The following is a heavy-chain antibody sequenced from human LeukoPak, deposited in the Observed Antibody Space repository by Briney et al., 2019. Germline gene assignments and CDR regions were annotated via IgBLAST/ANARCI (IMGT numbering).Heavy chain of an antibody. CDR2: IYHSGST. J-gene: IGHJ3*02. CDR1: GYSISSGYY. CDR3: ARVDFWSGYFVFDI. V-gene: IGHV4-38-2*01. Sequence: KPSETLSLTCAVSGYSISSGYYWGWIRQPPGKGLEWIGSIYHSGSTYYNPSLKSRVTISVDTSKNQFSLKLSSVTAADTAVYYCARVDFWSGYFVFDIWGQGTMVTVSS. D-gene: IGHD3-3*01.